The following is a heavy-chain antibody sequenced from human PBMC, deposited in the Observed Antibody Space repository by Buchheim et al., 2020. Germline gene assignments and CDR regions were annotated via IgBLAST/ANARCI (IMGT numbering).Heavy chain of an antibody. Sequence: EVQLLESGGGLVQPGGSLRLSCAASGFTFSSYAMSWVRQAPGKGLEWVSAISGRGGSTYYADAVKGRVTISRDNSKNTLSLQMNSLRAEDTAVYYCAKAGYSGSYYPYYFDYWGQGTL. CDR1: GFTFSSYA. CDR3: AKAGYSGSYYPYYFDY. V-gene: IGHV3-23*01. J-gene: IGHJ4*02. CDR2: ISGRGGST. D-gene: IGHD1-26*01.